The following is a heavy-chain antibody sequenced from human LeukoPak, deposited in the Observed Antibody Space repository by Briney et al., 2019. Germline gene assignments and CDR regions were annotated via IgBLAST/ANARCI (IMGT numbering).Heavy chain of an antibody. J-gene: IGHJ4*02. Sequence: PGGSLRLSCAASGFTFSSYWMHWVRQAPGKGLVWVSRINSDGSSTSYADSVKGRFTISRDNAKNTLYLQMNSLRAEDTAVYYCAKTKGYSYGYYFDYWGQGTLVTVSS. CDR3: AKTKGYSYGYYFDY. V-gene: IGHV3-74*01. CDR2: INSDGSST. CDR1: GFTFSSYW. D-gene: IGHD5-18*01.